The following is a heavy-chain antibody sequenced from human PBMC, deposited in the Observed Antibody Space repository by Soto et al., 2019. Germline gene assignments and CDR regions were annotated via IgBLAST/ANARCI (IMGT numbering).Heavy chain of an antibody. CDR2: INPNNGGT. CDR3: ARVLDIVVVPAARGAFDI. D-gene: IGHD2-2*01. J-gene: IGHJ3*02. V-gene: IGHV1-2*04. CDR1: GYTFAGYY. Sequence: GASVKVSCKASGYTFAGYYMHWVRQAPGQGLEWMGWINPNNGGTNYAQKFPGWVTMTTDTSTSTAYMELRSLRSDDTAVYYCARVLDIVVVPAARGAFDIWGQGTMVTVSS.